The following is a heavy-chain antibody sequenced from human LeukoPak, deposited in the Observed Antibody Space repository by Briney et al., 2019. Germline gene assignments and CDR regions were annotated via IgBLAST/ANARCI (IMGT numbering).Heavy chain of an antibody. D-gene: IGHD3-22*01. V-gene: IGHV3-30*04. CDR1: GFTFSSYA. Sequence: GGSLRLSCAASGFTFSSYAMHWVRQAPGKGLEWVAVISYDGSNKYYADSVKGRFTISRDNSKNTLYLQMNSLRAEDTAVYYCATYYYDSSGYPHGAYFDYWGQGTLVTVSS. CDR2: ISYDGSNK. J-gene: IGHJ4*02. CDR3: ATYYYDSSGYPHGAYFDY.